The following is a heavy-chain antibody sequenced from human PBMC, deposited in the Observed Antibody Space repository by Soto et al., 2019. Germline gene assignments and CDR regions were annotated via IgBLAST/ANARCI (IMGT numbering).Heavy chain of an antibody. J-gene: IGHJ6*02. D-gene: IGHD6-13*01. CDR3: AREAAAAGPDYYYYYGMDV. Sequence: ASVKVSCKASGYTFTSYGISWVRQAPGQGLEWMGIINPSGGSTSYAQKFQGRVTMTRDTSTSTVYMELSSLRSEDTAVYYCAREAAAAGPDYYYYYGMDVWGQGTTVTVSS. CDR2: INPSGGST. V-gene: IGHV1-46*01. CDR1: GYTFTSYG.